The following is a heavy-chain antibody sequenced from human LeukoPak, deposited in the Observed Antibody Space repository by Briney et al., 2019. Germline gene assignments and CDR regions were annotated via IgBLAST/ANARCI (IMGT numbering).Heavy chain of an antibody. V-gene: IGHV1-2*02. J-gene: IGHJ3*02. CDR2: INPNSGGT. Sequence: GASVKVSCKASGYTFTGYYMHWVRQAPGQGLEWMGWINPNSGGTNYAQKFQGRVTMTRDTSISTAYMELSRLRSDDTAVYYCARDAQHYDFWSGHGSGDIWGQGTMVTVSS. CDR3: ARDAQHYDFWSGHGSGDI. D-gene: IGHD3-3*01. CDR1: GYTFTGYY.